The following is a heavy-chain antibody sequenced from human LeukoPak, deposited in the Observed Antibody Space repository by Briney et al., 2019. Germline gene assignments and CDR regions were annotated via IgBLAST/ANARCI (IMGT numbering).Heavy chain of an antibody. D-gene: IGHD1-26*01. CDR3: ATEGGYSGSYYFDY. V-gene: IGHV1-2*02. Sequence: GASVKVSCKASGYTFTGYYMHWVRQAPGQGLEWMGWINPNSGGTNYAQKFQGRVTMTEDTSTDTAYMELSSLRSEDTAVYYCATEGGYSGSYYFDYWGQGTLVTVSS. CDR1: GYTFTGYY. CDR2: INPNSGGT. J-gene: IGHJ4*02.